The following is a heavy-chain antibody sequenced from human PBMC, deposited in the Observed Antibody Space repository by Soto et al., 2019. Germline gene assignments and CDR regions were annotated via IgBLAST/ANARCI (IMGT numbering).Heavy chain of an antibody. CDR1: GFTFSTYS. Sequence: GGSLRLSCAASGFTFSTYSMNWVRQAPGKGLEWISYITKSSRTIYYADSVKGRFTISRDNAKNSLYLQMNSLRAEDTAVYYCTRDHGYGYCMDFWGHGTTITVSS. V-gene: IGHV3-48*01. D-gene: IGHD5-12*01. CDR3: TRDHGYGYCMDF. CDR2: ITKSSRTI. J-gene: IGHJ6*02.